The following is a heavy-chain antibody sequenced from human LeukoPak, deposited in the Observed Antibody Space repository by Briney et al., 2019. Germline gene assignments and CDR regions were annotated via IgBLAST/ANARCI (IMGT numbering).Heavy chain of an antibody. CDR2: IRSKANSYAT. V-gene: IGHV3-73*01. CDR1: GFTFSGSA. Sequence: PGGSLRLSCAASGFTFSGSAMHWVRQASGKGLEWVGRIRSKANSYATAYAASVKGRFTISRDDSKNTAYLQMNSLKTEDTAVYYCARKLIVAPTRPTRNWYFDLWGRGTLVTVSS. D-gene: IGHD1-26*01. CDR3: ARKLIVAPTRPTRNWYFDL. J-gene: IGHJ2*01.